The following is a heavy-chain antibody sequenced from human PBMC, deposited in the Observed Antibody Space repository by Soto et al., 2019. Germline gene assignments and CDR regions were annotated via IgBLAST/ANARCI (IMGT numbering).Heavy chain of an antibody. D-gene: IGHD6-19*01. J-gene: IGHJ4*02. V-gene: IGHV3-30*18. CDR1: GFTFSSYC. CDR2: ISYDGSNK. CDR3: AKSGDGSGWYHY. Sequence: GGSLRVSCAASGFTFSSYCMHWVRQAPGKGLEWVAVISYDGSNKYYADSVKGRFTISRDNSKNTLYLQMNSLRAEDRAVYYCAKSGDGSGWYHYWGQGTLVTVSS.